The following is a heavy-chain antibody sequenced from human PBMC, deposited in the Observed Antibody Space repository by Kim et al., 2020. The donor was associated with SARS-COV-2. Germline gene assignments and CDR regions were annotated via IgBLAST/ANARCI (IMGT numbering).Heavy chain of an antibody. CDR1: GGSVSSGSYY. CDR2: IYYSGST. J-gene: IGHJ4*02. CDR3: AGLPQGSSGYVDC. Sequence: SETLSLTCTVSGGSVSSGSYYWSWIRQPPGKGLEWIGCIYYSGSTYYNPSLKSRVTVSVDTSKNQFSLKVTSVTAADTAVYFCAGLPQGSSGYVDCGGQGTRVTVSS. V-gene: IGHV4-61*01. D-gene: IGHD3-22*01.